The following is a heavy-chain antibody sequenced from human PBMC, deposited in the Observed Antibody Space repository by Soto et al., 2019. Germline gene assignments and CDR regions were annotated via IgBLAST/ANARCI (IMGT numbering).Heavy chain of an antibody. D-gene: IGHD3-22*01. CDR3: ASRGGSSGYRGLNYFDY. V-gene: IGHV4-39*01. CDR2: IYYSGST. Sequence: SEPLSLTCTVSGGSISSSSYYWGWIRQPPGKGLEWIGSIYYSGSTYYNPSLKSRVTISVDTSKNQFSLKLSSVTAADTAVYYCASRGGSSGYRGLNYFDYWGQGTLVTVSS. J-gene: IGHJ4*02. CDR1: GGSISSSSYY.